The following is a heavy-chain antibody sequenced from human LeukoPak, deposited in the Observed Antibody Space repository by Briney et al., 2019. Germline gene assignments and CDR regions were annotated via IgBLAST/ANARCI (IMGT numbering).Heavy chain of an antibody. CDR3: ARFVSTAGLLAYFDY. Sequence: PGGSLRLSCAVSGFTFNNYGMHWVRQAPGKGLEWVSFIRYDGSNKYYADSVKGRFTISRDNSKNTLYLQMNSLRAEDTAMYYCARFVSTAGLLAYFDYWGQGTLVTVSS. CDR2: IRYDGSNK. V-gene: IGHV3-30*02. D-gene: IGHD2-15*01. J-gene: IGHJ4*02. CDR1: GFTFNNYG.